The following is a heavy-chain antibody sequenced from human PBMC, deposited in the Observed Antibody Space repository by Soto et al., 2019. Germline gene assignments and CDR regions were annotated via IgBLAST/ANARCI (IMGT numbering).Heavy chain of an antibody. Sequence: GGSLRLSCAASGFTFSSYGMNWVRQAPGKGLEWVSYISSGSSTIYYADSVKGRFTISRDNAKNSLYLQMNSLRDEDTAIYYCVRHGYYGDYVGYWGQGTLVTVSS. V-gene: IGHV3-48*02. CDR3: VRHGYYGDYVGY. J-gene: IGHJ4*02. D-gene: IGHD4-17*01. CDR2: ISSGSSTI. CDR1: GFTFSSYG.